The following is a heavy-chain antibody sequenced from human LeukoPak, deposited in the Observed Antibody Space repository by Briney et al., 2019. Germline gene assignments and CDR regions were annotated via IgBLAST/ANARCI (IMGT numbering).Heavy chain of an antibody. Sequence: ASVKVSCKASGGTFSKYSINWVRQAPEQGLEWMGGIIPIFGTANYVQKFQGRVTITADESTRTAYMELSRLRSEDTAVYYCARASSDDTAMATPFAYWGQGTLVTVSS. J-gene: IGHJ4*02. D-gene: IGHD5-18*01. CDR1: GGTFSKYS. V-gene: IGHV1-69*13. CDR2: IIPIFGTA. CDR3: ARASSDDTAMATPFAY.